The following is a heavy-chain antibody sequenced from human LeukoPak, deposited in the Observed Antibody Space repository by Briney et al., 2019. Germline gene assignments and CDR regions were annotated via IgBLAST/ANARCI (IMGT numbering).Heavy chain of an antibody. Sequence: SETLSLTCTVSGGSISTSGSYWAWIRQPPGKDLEWIGRMYHSGSTYNNPSLKSRITISLDTSKSQFTLKLNSVTAADTAVYYCARLLSPAHTLFGVVWFDPWGPGTLVTVSS. CDR3: ARLLSPAHTLFGVVWFDP. V-gene: IGHV4-39*01. J-gene: IGHJ5*02. CDR1: GGSISTSGSY. D-gene: IGHD3-3*01. CDR2: MYHSGST.